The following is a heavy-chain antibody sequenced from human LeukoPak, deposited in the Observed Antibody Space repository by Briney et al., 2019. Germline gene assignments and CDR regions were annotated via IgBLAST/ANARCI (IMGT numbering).Heavy chain of an antibody. D-gene: IGHD3-22*01. CDR1: GYTFSKYS. V-gene: IGHV1-18*01. Sequence: GASVKVSCKASGYTFSKYSINWVRQAPGQGLEWMGWISGYNGKTNYAQKLQDRVTMTTDTSTSTAYMELRSLRSDDTAVYYCARDGHYYDSGYGYWGQGTLVTVSS. J-gene: IGHJ4*02. CDR2: ISGYNGKT. CDR3: ARDGHYYDSGYGY.